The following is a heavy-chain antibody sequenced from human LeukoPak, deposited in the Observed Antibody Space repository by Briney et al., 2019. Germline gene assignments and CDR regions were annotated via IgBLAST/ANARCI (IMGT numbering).Heavy chain of an antibody. CDR1: GYTFTGYY. CDR2: INPNSGGT. J-gene: IGHJ5*02. D-gene: IGHD2-15*01. Sequence: GASVKVSCKASGYTFTGYYMHWVRQAPGQGLEWMGWINPNSGGTNYAQKFQGRVTMTRDTSISTAYMGLSRLRSDDTAVYYCASTGGVAATISYIYWFDPWGQGTLVTVSS. V-gene: IGHV1-2*02. CDR3: ASTGGVAATISYIYWFDP.